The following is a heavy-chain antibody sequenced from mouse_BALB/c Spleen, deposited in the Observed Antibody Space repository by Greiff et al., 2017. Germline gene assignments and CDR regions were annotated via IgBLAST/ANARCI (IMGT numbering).Heavy chain of an antibody. CDR2: IYPGGGYT. V-gene: IGHV1-63*02. CDR3: ARKALRDYAMDY. J-gene: IGHJ4*01. Sequence: VKLMESGAELVRPGTSVKMSCKAAGYTFTNYWIGWVKQRPGHGLEWIGDIYPGGGYTNYNEKFKGKATLTADTSSSTAYMQLSSLTSEDSAIYYCARKALRDYAMDYWGQGTSVTVSS. CDR1: GYTFTNYW. D-gene: IGHD1-1*01.